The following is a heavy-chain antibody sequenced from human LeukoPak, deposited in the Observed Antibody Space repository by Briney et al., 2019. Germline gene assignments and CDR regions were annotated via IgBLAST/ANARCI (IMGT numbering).Heavy chain of an antibody. CDR3: AGDNALDYYGMDV. CDR2: IYHSGST. V-gene: IGHV4-4*02. CDR1: GGSISSSNW. Sequence: SETLSLTCAVSGGSISSSNWWSWVRQPPGKGLEWIGEIYHSGSTNYNPSLKSRVTISVDKSKNQFSLKLSSVTAADTAVYYCAGDNALDYYGMDVWGQGNKVTVSS. J-gene: IGHJ6*01.